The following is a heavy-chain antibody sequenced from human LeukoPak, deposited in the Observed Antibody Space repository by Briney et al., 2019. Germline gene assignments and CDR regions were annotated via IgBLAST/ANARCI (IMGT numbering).Heavy chain of an antibody. D-gene: IGHD6-13*01. CDR1: GGSISSYY. Sequence: SETLSLTCTVSGGSISSYYWSWIRQPPGKGLEWIGNIYHVGSTYYNPSLKSRVTMSVDTSKNQFSLKLSSVTAADTAVYYCARRRGIAAPGTYFDYWGQGMLVTVSS. J-gene: IGHJ4*02. CDR2: IYHVGST. V-gene: IGHV4-59*04. CDR3: ARRRGIAAPGTYFDY.